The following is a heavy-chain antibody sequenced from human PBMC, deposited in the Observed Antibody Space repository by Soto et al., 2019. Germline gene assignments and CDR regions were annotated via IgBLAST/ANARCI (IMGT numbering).Heavy chain of an antibody. CDR1: GFTFSNAW. CDR2: IKSKTDGGTT. D-gene: IGHD3-22*01. J-gene: IGHJ5*02. CDR3: TTYRVAYYYDSSGYLNWFDP. Sequence: GGSLRLSCAASGFTFSNAWMNWVRQAPGKGLEWVGRIKSKTDGGTTDYAAPVKGRFTISRDDSKNTLYLQMNSLKTEDTAVYYCTTYRVAYYYDSSGYLNWFDPWGQGTLVTVSS. V-gene: IGHV3-15*07.